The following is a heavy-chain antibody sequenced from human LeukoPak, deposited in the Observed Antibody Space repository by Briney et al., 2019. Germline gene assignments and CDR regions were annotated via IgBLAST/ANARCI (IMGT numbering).Heavy chain of an antibody. CDR2: INPSGGST. CDR1: GYTFNRHN. J-gene: IGHJ4*02. V-gene: IGHV1-46*02. D-gene: IGHD6-13*01. CDR3: ARARAAAAGKPDY. Sequence: GASVKVSCKASGYTFNRHNMHWVRQAPGQGLEWMGIINPSGGSTSYAQKFQGRVTMTRDMSTSTVYMELSSLRSEDTAVYYCARARAAAAGKPDYWGQGTLVTVSS.